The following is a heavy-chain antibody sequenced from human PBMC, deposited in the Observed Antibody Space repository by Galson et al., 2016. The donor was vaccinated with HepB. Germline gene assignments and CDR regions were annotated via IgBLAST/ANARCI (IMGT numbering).Heavy chain of an antibody. CDR2: IYWDDDK. D-gene: IGHD3-3*01. V-gene: IGHV2-5*08. J-gene: IGHJ2*01. CDR1: GYSLSTSTVC. CDR3: VHRNYDFWSGYYPKWYFDV. Sequence: PALVKPTQTLTLTCTFSGYSLSTSTVCVRWIRQPPGKALEWLALIYWDDDKRFSPSLNSRLTITKDTSNNQVFLTLTNMDPVDTGTYYRVHRNYDFWSGYYPKWYFDVWGRGTLVTVSS.